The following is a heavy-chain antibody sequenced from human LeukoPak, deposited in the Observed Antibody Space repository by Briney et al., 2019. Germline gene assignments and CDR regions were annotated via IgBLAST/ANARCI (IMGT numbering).Heavy chain of an antibody. J-gene: IGHJ6*02. D-gene: IGHD2-15*01. CDR1: GFTFSSYE. CDR3: ARVRGGGSPLDGYHYYGMDV. CDR2: ISSSGSTI. Sequence: GGSLRLSCAASGFTFSSYEMNWVRQAPGKGLEWVSYISSSGSTIYYADSVKGRFTISRDNAKNSLYLQMNSLRAEDTAVYYCARVRGGGSPLDGYHYYGMDVWGQGTTVTVSS. V-gene: IGHV3-48*03.